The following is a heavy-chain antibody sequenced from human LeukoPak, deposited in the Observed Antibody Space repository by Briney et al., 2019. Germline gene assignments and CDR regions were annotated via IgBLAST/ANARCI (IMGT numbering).Heavy chain of an antibody. CDR2: IGTSSSSI. CDR3: AKVSETYWYFDL. CDR1: GFTFSTYS. Sequence: GGSLRLSCAASGFTFSTYSMNWVRQAPGEGLEWVSSIGTSSSSIYYADSVSGRFTISRDNAKNSLYLQMNSLRAEDTAVYCCAKVSETYWYFDLWGRGTLVTVSS. J-gene: IGHJ2*01. V-gene: IGHV3-21*01.